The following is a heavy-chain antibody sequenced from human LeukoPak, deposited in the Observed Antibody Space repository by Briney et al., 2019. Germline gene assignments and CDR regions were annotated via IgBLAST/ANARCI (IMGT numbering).Heavy chain of an antibody. CDR2: IKQDGSEK. CDR3: ARSYCSGGTCYRGDY. Sequence: GGSLRLSCVASGLTFSNYWMTWVRQAPGKGLEWLANIKQDGSEKYYADSVKGRFTISRDNAENSLYLQMNSLRAEDTAVYYCARSYCSGGTCYRGDYWGQGTLVTVSS. V-gene: IGHV3-7*01. CDR1: GLTFSNYW. J-gene: IGHJ4*02. D-gene: IGHD2-15*01.